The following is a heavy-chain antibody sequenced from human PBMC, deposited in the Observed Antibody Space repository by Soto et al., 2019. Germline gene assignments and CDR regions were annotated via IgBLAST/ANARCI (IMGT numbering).Heavy chain of an antibody. CDR1: GGSVSSGTYY. J-gene: IGHJ4*02. CDR2: IYDSGNT. Sequence: PSETLSLTCTVSGGSVSSGTYYWSWIRQPPGKGLEWIGCIYDSGNTYYNPSLKSRVTISVDTSKNQFSLKLSSVTAADTAVYYCARTYGSGSYYPYWGQGTLVTVSS. D-gene: IGHD3-10*01. CDR3: ARTYGSGSYYPY. V-gene: IGHV4-39*01.